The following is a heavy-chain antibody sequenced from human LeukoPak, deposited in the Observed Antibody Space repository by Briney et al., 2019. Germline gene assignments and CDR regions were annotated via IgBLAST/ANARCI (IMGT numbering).Heavy chain of an antibody. CDR2: ISGTGYNT. Sequence: GGSLRLSCAASGFTFRNCAMSWVRQAPGKGLEWVSGISGTGYNTYYADSVKGRFTISRDNSRNTLYLQMNSRGAEDTAVYYCAKHVSGSLFYFDYWGQRTLVTVSS. CDR1: GFTFRNCA. D-gene: IGHD3-10*01. CDR3: AKHVSGSLFYFDY. V-gene: IGHV3-23*01. J-gene: IGHJ4*02.